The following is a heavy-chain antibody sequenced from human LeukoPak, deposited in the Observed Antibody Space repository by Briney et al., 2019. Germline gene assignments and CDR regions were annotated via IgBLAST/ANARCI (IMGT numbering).Heavy chain of an antibody. V-gene: IGHV3-7*03. Sequence: GSLRLSCAASGFTFSSYWMSWVRQAPGKGLEWVANIKQDGSEKYYVDSVKGRFTISRDNAKNSLYLQMNSLRAEDTAVYYCAKDGLELRRYYYGMDVWGQGTTVTVSS. D-gene: IGHD1-7*01. J-gene: IGHJ6*02. CDR3: AKDGLELRRYYYGMDV. CDR2: IKQDGSEK. CDR1: GFTFSSYW.